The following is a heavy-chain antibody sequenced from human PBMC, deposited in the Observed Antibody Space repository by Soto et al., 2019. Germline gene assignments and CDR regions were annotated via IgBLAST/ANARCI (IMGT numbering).Heavy chain of an antibody. CDR1: GYTFNTFG. D-gene: IGHD1-1*01. CDR3: SRGWGTFFGAKDS. J-gene: IGHJ4*02. CDR2: ISGYGGKR. Sequence: IQLMQSAGEVKRPGASVKVSCKASGYTFNTFGITWVRQAPGQGLEWMGCISGYGGKRDYSRKLQGRITMTADPSTSTSSGELGNLTLEDTAVNDCSRGWGTFFGAKDSWGQGTLVTVSS. V-gene: IGHV1-18*01.